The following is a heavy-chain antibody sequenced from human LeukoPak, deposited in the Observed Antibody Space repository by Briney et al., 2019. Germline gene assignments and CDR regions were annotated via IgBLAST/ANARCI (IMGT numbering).Heavy chain of an antibody. J-gene: IGHJ4*02. CDR2: INPNSGGT. CDR3: ARGSVGAAFDY. Sequence: ASVKVSCKASGYTFTGCYMHWVRRAPGQGLEWMGWINPNSGGTNYAQKFQGRVTMARDTSISTAYMELSRLRSDDTAVYYCARGSVGAAFDYWGQGTLVTVSS. CDR1: GYTFTGCY. D-gene: IGHD1-26*01. V-gene: IGHV1-2*02.